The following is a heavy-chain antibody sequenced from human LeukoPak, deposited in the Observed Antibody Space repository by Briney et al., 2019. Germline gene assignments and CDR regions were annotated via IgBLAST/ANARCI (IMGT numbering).Heavy chain of an antibody. J-gene: IGHJ4*02. CDR3: AKAAAAGDFDY. CDR1: GFTFSTYS. V-gene: IGHV3-48*04. Sequence: GGSLRLSCAASGFTFSTYSMNWVRQAPGKGLEWVSYISSSSSTRYYADSVKGRFTISRDNAKNSLYLQMNSLRAEDTALYYCAKAAAAGDFDYWGQGTLVTVSS. D-gene: IGHD6-13*01. CDR2: ISSSSSTR.